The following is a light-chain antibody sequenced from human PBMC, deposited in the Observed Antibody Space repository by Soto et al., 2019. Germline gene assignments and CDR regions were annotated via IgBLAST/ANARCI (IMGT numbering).Light chain of an antibody. CDR3: QQYNNSPET. V-gene: IGKV3-15*01. J-gene: IGKJ1*01. CDR2: SAS. CDR1: QSVRSN. Sequence: EILMTQSPSTLSVSPGERATLSCRASQSVRSNLAWYQQKPGQAPRLLIFSASARATDIPARFSGSGSGTEFTLTVSSLQSEDFAVYYCQQYNNSPETFGQGTKVDIK.